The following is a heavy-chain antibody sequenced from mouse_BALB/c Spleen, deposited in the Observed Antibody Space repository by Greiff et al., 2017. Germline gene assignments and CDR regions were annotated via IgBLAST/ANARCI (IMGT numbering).Heavy chain of an antibody. CDR2: IRNKANGYTT. CDR1: GFTFTDYY. J-gene: IGHJ3*01. CDR3: ARDMGSTMITSAWFAY. V-gene: IGHV7-3*02. Sequence: DVKLVESGGGLVQPGGSLRLSCATSGFTFTDYYMSWVRQPPGKALEWLGFIRNKANGYTTEYSASVKGRFTISRDNSQSILYLQMNTLRAEDSATYYCARDMGSTMITSAWFAYWGQGTLVTVSA. D-gene: IGHD2-4*01.